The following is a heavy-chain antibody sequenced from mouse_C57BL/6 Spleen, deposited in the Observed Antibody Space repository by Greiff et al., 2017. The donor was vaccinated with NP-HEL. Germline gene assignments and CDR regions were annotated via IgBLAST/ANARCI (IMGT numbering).Heavy chain of an antibody. Sequence: VQLQQSGAELMKPGASVKLSCKATGYTFTGYWIEWVQQRPGHGLEWIGEILPGSGSTNYNEKFKGKVTFTADTSANTDYMQLSSLTTEDSAIYYCARKPNSLLWDGMDYWGQGTSVTVSS. CDR2: ILPGSGST. CDR3: ARKPNSLLWDGMDY. V-gene: IGHV1-9*01. D-gene: IGHD2-1*01. CDR1: GYTFTGYW. J-gene: IGHJ4*01.